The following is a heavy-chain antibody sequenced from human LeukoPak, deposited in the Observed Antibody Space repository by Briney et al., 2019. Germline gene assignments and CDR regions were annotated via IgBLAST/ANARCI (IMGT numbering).Heavy chain of an antibody. CDR2: IYYSGST. J-gene: IGHJ5*02. CDR3: AREGWNWFDP. Sequence: PSETLSLTCTVSGGSISSYYWSWIRQPPGKGLEGIGYIYYSGSTNYNPSLKSRVTISVDTSKNQFSLKLSSVTAADTAVYYCAREGWNWFDPWGQGTLVTVSS. CDR1: GGSISSYY. V-gene: IGHV4-59*01.